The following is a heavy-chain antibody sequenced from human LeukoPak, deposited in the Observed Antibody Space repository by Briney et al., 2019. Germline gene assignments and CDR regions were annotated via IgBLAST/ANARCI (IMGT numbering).Heavy chain of an antibody. CDR1: GFTFSNYW. D-gene: IGHD2-15*01. V-gene: IGHV3-74*01. Sequence: GQSLRLSCAASGFTFSNYWMHWVRQAPGKGLVWVSRIITDGTSINYADSVKGRFTISRDNAKNRLFLQMNSLRAEDTAVYFCARGHCSGGRCHSVGYYGMDVWGQGTTVTVSS. CDR2: IITDGTSI. CDR3: ARGHCSGGRCHSVGYYGMDV. J-gene: IGHJ6*02.